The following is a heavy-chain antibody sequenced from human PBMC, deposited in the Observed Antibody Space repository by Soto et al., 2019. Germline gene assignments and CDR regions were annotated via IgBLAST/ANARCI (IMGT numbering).Heavy chain of an antibody. CDR3: AAIAVAAFLPYYYYGMDV. CDR1: GYTFTSYE. V-gene: IGHV1-8*01. D-gene: IGHD6-19*01. CDR2: MNPNSGNT. J-gene: IGHJ6*02. Sequence: ASVTVSCTASGYTFTSYEINWVRQAPGQGLEWMGWMNPNSGNTGYAQKFQGRVTMTRNTSISTAYMELSSLRSEDTAVYYCAAIAVAAFLPYYYYGMDVWGQGTTVTVS.